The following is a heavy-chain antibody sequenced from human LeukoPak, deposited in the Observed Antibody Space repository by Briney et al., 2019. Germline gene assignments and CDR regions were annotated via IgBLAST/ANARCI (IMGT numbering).Heavy chain of an antibody. J-gene: IGHJ5*01. CDR1: GFTFTDYA. CDR3: ARDGKYSGSFDS. CDR2: ISSTSSTI. Sequence: XGSLRLSCATSGFTFTDYAMNWVRQAPGRGLEWVSYISSTSSTIYYAESMKGRFTISRDYAKNSVYLQMNSLRAEDTAVFYCARDGKYSGSFDSWGQGTLVTVSS. V-gene: IGHV3-48*01. D-gene: IGHD1-26*01.